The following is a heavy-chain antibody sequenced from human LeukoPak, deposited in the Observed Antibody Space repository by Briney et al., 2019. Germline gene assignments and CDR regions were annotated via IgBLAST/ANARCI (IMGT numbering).Heavy chain of an antibody. Sequence: GESLRLSCTASGFAFSNHAMSWVRQAPGKGLEWVSSISISGGTTYYADSMRGRFTISRENSKSTLYLQMNSLRADDTAVYYCANEIRPNDYWGQGTLVTVSS. J-gene: IGHJ4*02. V-gene: IGHV3-23*01. CDR3: ANEIRPNDY. CDR1: GFAFSNHA. CDR2: ISISGGTT. D-gene: IGHD4-17*01.